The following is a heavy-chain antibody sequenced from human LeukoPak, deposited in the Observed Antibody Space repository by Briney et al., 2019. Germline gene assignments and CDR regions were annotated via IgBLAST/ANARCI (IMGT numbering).Heavy chain of an antibody. CDR3: ARMGRPYDY. V-gene: IGHV4-39*01. D-gene: IGHD2-15*01. Sequence: PSETLSLTCTVSGGSISSSSYYWGWIRQPPGKGLEWIGSIYYSGSTYYNPSLKSRVTISVDTSENQFSLKLSSVTAADTAVYYCARMGRPYDYWGQGTLVTVSS. J-gene: IGHJ4*02. CDR2: IYYSGST. CDR1: GGSISSSSYY.